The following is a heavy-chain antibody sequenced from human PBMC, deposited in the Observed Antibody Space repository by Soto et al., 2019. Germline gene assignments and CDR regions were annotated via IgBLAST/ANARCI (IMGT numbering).Heavy chain of an antibody. J-gene: IGHJ4*02. D-gene: IGHD2-15*01. CDR3: ARARRYCSGGSCYLNFDY. CDR1: GGSISSYY. CDR2: IYTSGST. Sequence: QVQLQESGPGLVKPSETLSLTCTVSGGSISSYYWSWIRQPAGKGLEWIGRIYTSGSTNYNPSLKSRVTMSVDTYKNQSSLKLSSVTAADTAVYYCARARRYCSGGSCYLNFDYWGQGTLVTVSS. V-gene: IGHV4-4*07.